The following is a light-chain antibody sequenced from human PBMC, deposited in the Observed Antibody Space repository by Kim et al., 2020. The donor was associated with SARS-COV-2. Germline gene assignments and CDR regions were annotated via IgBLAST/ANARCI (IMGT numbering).Light chain of an antibody. CDR1: SNDVGGYNY. CDR3: CSYAGSYTLV. V-gene: IGLV2-11*03. CDR2: DVS. J-gene: IGLJ2*01. Sequence: QSFTISCTGTSNDVGGYNYVSWYQQHPGKAPKLMIYDVSKWPSGVPDRFSGSKSGNTASLTISGLQAEDEADYYCCSYAGSYTLVFGGGTQLTVL.